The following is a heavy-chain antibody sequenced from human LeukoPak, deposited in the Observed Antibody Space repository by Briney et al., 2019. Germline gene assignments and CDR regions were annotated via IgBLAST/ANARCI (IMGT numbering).Heavy chain of an antibody. Sequence: PGGSLRHSCAASGFTFSSYAMSWVRQAPGKGLEWVSAISGSGGSTYYADSVKGRFTISRDNSKNTLYLQMNSLRAEDTAVYYCAKTSDPSSYLDYWGQGTLVTVSS. J-gene: IGHJ4*02. CDR3: AKTSDPSSYLDY. V-gene: IGHV3-23*01. D-gene: IGHD5-18*01. CDR1: GFTFSSYA. CDR2: ISGSGGST.